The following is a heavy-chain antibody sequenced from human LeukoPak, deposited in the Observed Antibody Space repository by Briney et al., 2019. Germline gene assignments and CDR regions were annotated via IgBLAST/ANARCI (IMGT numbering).Heavy chain of an antibody. Sequence: PSETLSLTCAVYGGSFSGSYWSWIRQPPGKGLEWIGEINHSGSTNYNPSLKSRVTISVDTSKNQFSLKLSSVTAADTAVYYCAREALAARIRAFDIWGQGTMVTVSS. CDR3: AREALAARIRAFDI. CDR2: INHSGST. V-gene: IGHV4-34*01. J-gene: IGHJ3*02. D-gene: IGHD6-6*01. CDR1: GGSFSGSY.